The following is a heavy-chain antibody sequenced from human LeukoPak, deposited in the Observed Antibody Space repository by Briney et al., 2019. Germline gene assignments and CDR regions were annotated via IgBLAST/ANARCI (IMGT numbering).Heavy chain of an antibody. V-gene: IGHV3-48*03. CDR3: VRDSLANSMWELPRLYAFDM. J-gene: IGHJ3*02. D-gene: IGHD1-26*01. CDR2: ISSGGSAT. Sequence: GGSLRLSCAASGFTFSYYEMNWVRQAPGKGLEWVAYISSGGSATYYADSVKGRFTISRDNAKNSLYLQMNSLRAEDTAVYYCVRDSLANSMWELPRLYAFDMWGLGTMVTVSS. CDR1: GFTFSYYE.